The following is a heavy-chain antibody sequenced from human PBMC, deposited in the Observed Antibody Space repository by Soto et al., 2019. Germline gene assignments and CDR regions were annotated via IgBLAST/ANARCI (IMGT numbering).Heavy chain of an antibody. CDR1: GFTFDDYT. V-gene: IGHV3-9*01. Sequence: EVQLVESGGGFVQPGRSLRLSCAASGFTFDDYTMHWVRQAPGKGLEWVAGINWNSGSIWYADSVKGRFTISRDNAENSLYLYMNSLRSEDTAVYYCAKDMMGIDFWGQGTLVTVSS. CDR2: INWNSGSI. D-gene: IGHD7-27*01. J-gene: IGHJ4*02. CDR3: AKDMMGIDF.